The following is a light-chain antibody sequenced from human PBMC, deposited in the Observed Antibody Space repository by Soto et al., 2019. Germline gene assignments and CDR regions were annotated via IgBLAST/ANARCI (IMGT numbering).Light chain of an antibody. CDR1: QTISSW. CDR3: QQYNTYSRT. V-gene: IGKV1-5*03. Sequence: DIQMTQSPSTLSGSVGDRVTITCRASQTISSWLAWYQQKPGKAPNLLIYKASTLESGVPSRFSGSGSGTDFTLTISSLQPDDFATYYCQQYNTYSRTFGQGTKVDIK. J-gene: IGKJ1*01. CDR2: KAS.